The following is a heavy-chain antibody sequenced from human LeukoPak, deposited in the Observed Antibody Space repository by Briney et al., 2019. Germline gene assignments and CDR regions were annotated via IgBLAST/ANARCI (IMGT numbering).Heavy chain of an antibody. Sequence: GGSLRLSCAASGFTFSSYAMYWVRQSPGKGLEWVAVISYDGSNKYYADSVKGRFTISRDNPKNTLYLQMNSLRAEDTAVYYCARDARTVGITMIVVGFDYWGQGTLVTVSS. J-gene: IGHJ4*02. CDR2: ISYDGSNK. D-gene: IGHD3-22*01. V-gene: IGHV3-30*04. CDR3: ARDARTVGITMIVVGFDY. CDR1: GFTFSSYA.